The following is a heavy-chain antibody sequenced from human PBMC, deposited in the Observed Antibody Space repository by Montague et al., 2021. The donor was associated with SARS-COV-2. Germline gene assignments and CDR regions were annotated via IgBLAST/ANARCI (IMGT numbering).Heavy chain of an antibody. CDR3: ARLEAGDCSGGSCYSSWFDP. V-gene: IGHV4-59*12. CDR2: IYYSGST. CDR1: GGSISSYY. D-gene: IGHD2-15*01. Sequence: SETLSLTCTVSGGSISSYYWSWIRQPPGKGLEWIGYIYYSGSTNYNPSLKSRVTISVDTSKNQFSLKLSSATAADTAAYYCARLEAGDCSGGSCYSSWFDPWGQGTLVTVSS. J-gene: IGHJ5*02.